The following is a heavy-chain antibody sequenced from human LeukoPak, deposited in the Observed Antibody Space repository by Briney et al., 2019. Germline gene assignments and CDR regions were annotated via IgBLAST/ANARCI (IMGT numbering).Heavy chain of an antibody. J-gene: IGHJ5*02. CDR1: GGTFSSYA. CDR3: ARSPGGAALGFGWLDP. D-gene: IGHD3-16*01. CDR2: IIPILGIA. Sequence: SVKVSCKASGGTFSSYAISWVRQAPGQGLEWMGRIIPILGIANYAQKFQGRVTITADRSTSTAYMELSSLRSEDTAVYYCARSPGGAALGFGWLDPWGQGTLVTVSS. V-gene: IGHV1-69*04.